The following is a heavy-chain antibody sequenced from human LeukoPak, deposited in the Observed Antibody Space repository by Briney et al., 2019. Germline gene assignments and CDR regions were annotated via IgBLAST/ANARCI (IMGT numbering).Heavy chain of an antibody. D-gene: IGHD5-24*01. CDR2: MNPDKGNT. Sequence: ASVKVSCKASGYTFTSYDINWVRQATGQGLEWMGWMNPDKGNTGYAQKFQGRVTMTRDPSLSTAYMELSSLRSEDTAVYYCARGRRRDSFDYWGQGTLVTVSS. V-gene: IGHV1-8*01. CDR3: ARGRRRDSFDY. J-gene: IGHJ4*02. CDR1: GYTFTSYD.